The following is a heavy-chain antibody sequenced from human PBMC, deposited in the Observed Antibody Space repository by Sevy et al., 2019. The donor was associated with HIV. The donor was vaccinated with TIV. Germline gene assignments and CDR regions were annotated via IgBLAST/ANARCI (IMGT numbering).Heavy chain of an antibody. CDR1: GFTFSSYW. J-gene: IGHJ3*02. CDR2: INSDGSST. D-gene: IGHD3-3*01. V-gene: IGHV3-74*01. Sequence: GGSLRLSCAASGFTFSSYWMHWVRQAPGKRLVWVSRINSDGSSTSYADSVKGRFTISRDNAKNTLYLQMNSLRAEDTAVYYCARVSYDFWSGYFDAFDIWGQGTMVTVSS. CDR3: ARVSYDFWSGYFDAFDI.